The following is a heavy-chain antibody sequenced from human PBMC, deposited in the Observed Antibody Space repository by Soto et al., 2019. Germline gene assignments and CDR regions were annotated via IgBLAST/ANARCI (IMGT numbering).Heavy chain of an antibody. CDR1: GYSFAGYW. V-gene: IGHV5-10-1*01. J-gene: IGHJ4*02. CDR2: IDPSDSQT. CDR3: ARQIYDSDTGPNFQYYFDS. Sequence: KTPGESLKISCKGSGYSFAGYWITWVRQKPGKGLEWMGRIDPSDSQTYYSPSFRGHVTISVTKSITTVFLQWSSLRASDTAMYYCARQIYDSDTGPNFQYYFDSWGQGTPVTVSS. D-gene: IGHD3-22*01.